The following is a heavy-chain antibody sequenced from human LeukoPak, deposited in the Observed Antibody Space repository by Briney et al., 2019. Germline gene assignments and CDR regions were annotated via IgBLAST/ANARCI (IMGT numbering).Heavy chain of an antibody. Sequence: SETLSLTCTVSGGSISSSSYYWGWIRQPPGKGLEWIGYISYSGSTNYNPSLKSRVTISVDTSKNQFSLKLSSMTAADTAVYYCAKDSSRSWFGGDSQWGQGTLVTVSS. CDR1: GGSISSSSYY. CDR2: ISYSGST. J-gene: IGHJ4*02. V-gene: IGHV4-61*01. CDR3: AKDSSRSWFGGDSQ. D-gene: IGHD3-10*01.